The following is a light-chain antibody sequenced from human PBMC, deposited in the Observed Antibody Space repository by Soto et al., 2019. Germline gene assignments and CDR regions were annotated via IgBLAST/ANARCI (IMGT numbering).Light chain of an antibody. Sequence: IVLTQSPDTLSLSPGERATLYCRASRSVSSSYLAWYQHKAGQAPRLLVSGASNRATDIPDRFSGSESGTDFTLTISRLEPEDFAVYYCQHYGSSPLFGQGTKVDIK. V-gene: IGKV3-20*01. CDR1: RSVSSSY. J-gene: IGKJ1*01. CDR3: QHYGSSPL. CDR2: GAS.